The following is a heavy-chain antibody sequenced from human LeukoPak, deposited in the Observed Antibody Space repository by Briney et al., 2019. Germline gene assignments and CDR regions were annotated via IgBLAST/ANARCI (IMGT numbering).Heavy chain of an antibody. CDR1: GFTVTTNH. J-gene: IGHJ6*04. D-gene: IGHD2-21*02. CDR2: IYIDGNT. Sequence: GGSLRLSCAVSGFTVTTNHMSWVRQAPGKGLEWVSVIYIDGNTYYTGSVKGRFTISRDNSKNTLFLQMNSLRAEDTAMYYCARDREVVTAKAQMDVWGKGTTVTVSS. V-gene: IGHV3-53*01. CDR3: ARDREVVTAKAQMDV.